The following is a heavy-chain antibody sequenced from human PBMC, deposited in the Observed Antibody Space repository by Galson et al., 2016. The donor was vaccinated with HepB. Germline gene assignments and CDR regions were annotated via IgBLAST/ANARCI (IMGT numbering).Heavy chain of an antibody. Sequence: SETLSLTCTVSGGAINSSPYFWGWIRQPPGKGLEWIGTMYYSGSTYYNPSLKSRVIISMDTSKNQLSLELSSVTAADTAVYYCARAARGPNMGGRGLDYWGQGTLVTVSS. CDR3: ARAARGPNMGGRGLDY. D-gene: IGHD3-10*01. CDR2: MYYSGST. V-gene: IGHV4-39*07. CDR1: GGAINSSPYF. J-gene: IGHJ4*02.